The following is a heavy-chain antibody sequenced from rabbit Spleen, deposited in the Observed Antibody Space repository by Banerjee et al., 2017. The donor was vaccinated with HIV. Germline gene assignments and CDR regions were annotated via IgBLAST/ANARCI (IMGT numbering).Heavy chain of an antibody. CDR3: ARDTGTSFSTYGMDL. CDR2: IYTGTIGST. CDR1: GFSFSSDYY. Sequence: QEQLEESGGDLVKAEGSLTLTCTASGFSFSSDYYMCWVRQAPGKGLEWIACIYTGTIGSTVYANWAKGRFTISKTSSTTVTLQMTSLTAADTATYFCARDTGTSFSTYGMDLWGPGTLVTVS. V-gene: IGHV1S45*01. J-gene: IGHJ6*01. D-gene: IGHD8-1*01.